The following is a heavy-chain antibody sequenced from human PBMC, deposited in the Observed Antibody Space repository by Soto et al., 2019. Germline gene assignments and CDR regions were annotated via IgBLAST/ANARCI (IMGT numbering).Heavy chain of an antibody. Sequence: GGSLRLSCAASGFTFSSYSMNWVRQAPGKGLEWVSYISSSSSTIYYADSVKGRFTISRDNAKNSLYLQMNSLRAEDTAVYYCASRPRRSQNKGDYWGQGTLVTVSS. CDR3: ASRPRRSQNKGDY. CDR1: GFTFSSYS. V-gene: IGHV3-48*01. J-gene: IGHJ4*02. CDR2: ISSSSSTI. D-gene: IGHD3-3*01.